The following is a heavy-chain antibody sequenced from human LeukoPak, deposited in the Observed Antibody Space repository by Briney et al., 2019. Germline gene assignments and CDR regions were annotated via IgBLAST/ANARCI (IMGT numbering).Heavy chain of an antibody. Sequence: PSETLSLTCAVSGDSISDKYWWRWVRQFPDKGLEWIGEVYRSGGTSYNPSLKSRVTVSIDYSKNQFSLKLSSVTAADTAVYYCARDRYNWNDGGWFDPWGQGTLVTVSS. CDR2: VYRSGGT. V-gene: IGHV4-4*02. D-gene: IGHD1-1*01. CDR1: GDSISDKYW. J-gene: IGHJ5*02. CDR3: ARDRYNWNDGGWFDP.